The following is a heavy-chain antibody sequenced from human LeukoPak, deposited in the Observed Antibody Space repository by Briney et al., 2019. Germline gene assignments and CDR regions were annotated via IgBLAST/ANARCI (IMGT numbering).Heavy chain of an antibody. J-gene: IGHJ4*02. Sequence: ASVKVSCKASGYTFTSYGISWVRQAPGQGLEWMGWISAYNGNTNYAQKLQGRVTMTTDTSTSTVYMELSSLRSEDTAVYYCARDRGNDYFDYWGQGTLVTVSS. D-gene: IGHD1-1*01. CDR1: GYTFTSYG. CDR3: ARDRGNDYFDY. V-gene: IGHV1-18*01. CDR2: ISAYNGNT.